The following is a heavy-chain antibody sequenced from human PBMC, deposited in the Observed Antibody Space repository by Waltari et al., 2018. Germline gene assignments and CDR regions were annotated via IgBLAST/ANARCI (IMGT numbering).Heavy chain of an antibody. CDR3: ARRRGYSYGLVNAFDI. D-gene: IGHD5-18*01. J-gene: IGHJ3*02. CDR1: GGSIRRSSYY. Sequence: QLQLQESGPGLVKPSETLSLTCTVSGGSIRRSSYYWGWIRQPPGKGLEWIGSIYYSGSTYYNPSLKSRVTISVDTSKNQFSLKLSSVTAADTAVYYCARRRGYSYGLVNAFDIWGQGTMVTVSS. CDR2: IYYSGST. V-gene: IGHV4-39*01.